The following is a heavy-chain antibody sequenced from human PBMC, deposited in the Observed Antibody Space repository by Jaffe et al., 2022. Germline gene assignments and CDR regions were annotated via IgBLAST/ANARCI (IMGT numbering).Heavy chain of an antibody. V-gene: IGHV3-9*01. Sequence: EVQLVESGGGLVQPGRSLRLSCAASGFTFDDYAMHWVRQAPGKGLEWVSGISWNSGSIGYADSVKGRFTISRDNAKNSLYLQMNSLRAEDTALYYCAKDAVAAAGTDYYYYYMDVWGKGTTVTVSS. CDR2: ISWNSGSI. CDR1: GFTFDDYA. CDR3: AKDAVAAAGTDYYYYYMDV. J-gene: IGHJ6*03. D-gene: IGHD6-13*01.